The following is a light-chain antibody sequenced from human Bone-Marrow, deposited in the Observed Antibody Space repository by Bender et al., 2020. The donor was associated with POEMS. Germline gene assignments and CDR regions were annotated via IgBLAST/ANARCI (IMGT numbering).Light chain of an antibody. J-gene: IGLJ1*01. Sequence: QSALTQPASVSGSPGQSITISCTGASSDVGAYNLVSWYQQHPGKAPKLLIYEVSERPSGVPDRFSGSKSGHTASLTISGLQAEDEADYYCASYTTTNSLGVFGTGTKVTVL. CDR1: SSDVGAYNL. CDR3: ASYTTTNSLGV. V-gene: IGLV2-14*02. CDR2: EVS.